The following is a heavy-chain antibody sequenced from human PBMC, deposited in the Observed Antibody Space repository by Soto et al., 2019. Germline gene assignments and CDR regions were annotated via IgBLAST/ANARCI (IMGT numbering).Heavy chain of an antibody. CDR1: GGSISSSSYY. J-gene: IGHJ4*02. Sequence: SSETLSLTCTVSGGSISSSSYYWGWIRQPPGKGLEWIGSIYYSGSTYYNPSLKSRVTISVDTSKNQFSLKLSSVTAANTAVYYCARHRDKYVGMVVIAYVDYRGQGTLVTVSS. CDR3: ARHRDKYVGMVVIAYVDY. CDR2: IYYSGST. V-gene: IGHV4-39*01. D-gene: IGHD2-21*01.